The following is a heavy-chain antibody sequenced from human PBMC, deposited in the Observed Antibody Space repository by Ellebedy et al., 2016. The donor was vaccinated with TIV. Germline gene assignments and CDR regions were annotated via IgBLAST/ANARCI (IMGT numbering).Heavy chain of an antibody. D-gene: IGHD1-26*01. V-gene: IGHV3-48*02. Sequence: GGSLRLSCAATGFTFSSYSMNWVRPAPGKGLEWVSYISSGITTTYYADSVKGRFTISRDNAKNSLYLQMNSLRDEDTAVYYCARDGNSVGGTYWYFDLWGRGTLVTVSA. CDR1: GFTFSSYS. CDR2: ISSGITTT. CDR3: ARDGNSVGGTYWYFDL. J-gene: IGHJ2*01.